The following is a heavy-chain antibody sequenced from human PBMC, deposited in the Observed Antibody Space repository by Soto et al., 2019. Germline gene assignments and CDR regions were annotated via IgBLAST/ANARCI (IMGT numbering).Heavy chain of an antibody. CDR3: ARGATVVTPHWFDP. Sequence: QVQLQESGPGLVKPSQTLSLTCTVSGGSISSGGYYWSWIRQHPGKGLEWIGYIYYSGSTYYNPSLKSRVSISVDTSKNQFSLKLSSVTAADTAVYYCARGATVVTPHWFDPWGQGTLVTVSS. D-gene: IGHD4-17*01. CDR1: GGSISSGGYY. CDR2: IYYSGST. J-gene: IGHJ5*02. V-gene: IGHV4-31*03.